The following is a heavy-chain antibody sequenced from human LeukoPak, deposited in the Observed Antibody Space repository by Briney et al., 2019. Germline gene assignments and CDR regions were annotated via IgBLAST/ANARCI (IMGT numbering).Heavy chain of an antibody. CDR2: LSHSGSS. D-gene: IGHD3-10*01. CDR3: AGDVGNFGSGSAYFDY. Sequence: PSETLSLTCTVSGGSVSSYYWSWLRRPPGRGLEWLAYLSHSGSSDSNPSLTSRVTTLVDTSKNQFSLKLTSVTAADTAVYYCAGDVGNFGSGSAYFDYGGQGTLVTVSA. J-gene: IGHJ4*02. V-gene: IGHV4-59*02. CDR1: GGSVSSYY.